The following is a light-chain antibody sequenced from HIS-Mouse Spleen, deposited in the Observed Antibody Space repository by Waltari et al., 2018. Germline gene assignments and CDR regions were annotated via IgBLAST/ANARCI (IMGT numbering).Light chain of an antibody. CDR1: SRAVGGYTF. Sequence: QSALTQPRSVSGSPGQSVPISCTGTSRAVGGYTFFPWYQQHPGQAPKLMIYDVSKRPSGVPDRFSGSKSGNTASLTISGLQAEDEADYYCCSYAGSYTGVFGTGTKVTVL. CDR3: CSYAGSYTGV. J-gene: IGLJ1*01. CDR2: DVS. V-gene: IGLV2-11*01.